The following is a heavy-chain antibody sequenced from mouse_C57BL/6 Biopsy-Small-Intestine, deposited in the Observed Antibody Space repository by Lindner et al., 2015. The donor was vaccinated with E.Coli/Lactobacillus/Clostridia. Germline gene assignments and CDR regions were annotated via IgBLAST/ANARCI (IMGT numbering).Heavy chain of an antibody. V-gene: IGHV3-8*01. J-gene: IGHJ2*01. D-gene: IGHD3-1*01. Sequence: VQLQESGPGLAKPSQTLSLTCSVTGYSITRDYWNWIRKFPGNKFEYMGYINYSGSTYYNPSLKSRISITRDTSKNHYYLQLNSVTSEDTAAYYCARSRAGSYYFDYWGQGTTLTVSS. CDR1: GYSITRDY. CDR3: ARSRAGSYYFDY. CDR2: INYSGST.